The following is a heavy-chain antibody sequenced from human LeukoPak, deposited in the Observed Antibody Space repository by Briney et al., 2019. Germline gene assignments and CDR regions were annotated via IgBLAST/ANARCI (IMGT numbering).Heavy chain of an antibody. D-gene: IGHD4-23*01. V-gene: IGHV3-74*01. CDR2: IGTDGSST. CDR3: ARDKYGGNSNAFDI. CDR1: GFTFSSYW. J-gene: IGHJ3*02. Sequence: GGSLRLSCAASGFTFSSYWMHWVRQVPGKGLVWVSRIGTDGSSTTYADYEKGRFTISRDNAKNTLYLQMNSLRAEDTAVYYCARDKYGGNSNAFDIWGQGTLVTVSS.